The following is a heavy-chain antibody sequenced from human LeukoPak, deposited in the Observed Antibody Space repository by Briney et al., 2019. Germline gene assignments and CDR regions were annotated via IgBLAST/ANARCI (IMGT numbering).Heavy chain of an antibody. V-gene: IGHV3-48*02. D-gene: IGHD1-1*01. Sequence: GGSLRLSCAASGFMFNIYGFNWVRQAPGQGLEWLSYISSTGNTIYYADSLKGRFTVSRDNAKKSLYLQMHSLSDEDTAVYYCARGLRETGFDSWGQGTLVTVSS. CDR3: ARGLRETGFDS. J-gene: IGHJ4*02. CDR2: ISSTGNTI. CDR1: GFMFNIYG.